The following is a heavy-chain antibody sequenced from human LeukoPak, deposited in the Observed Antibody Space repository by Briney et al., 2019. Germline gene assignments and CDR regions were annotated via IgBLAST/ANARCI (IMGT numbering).Heavy chain of an antibody. CDR2: ISVYNGNT. CDR1: GYTFTTYT. J-gene: IGHJ4*02. CDR3: ARDGPTYDILTGYSRADY. V-gene: IGHV1-18*04. D-gene: IGHD3-9*01. Sequence: GASVKVSCKASGYTFTTYTISWVRQAPGQGLEWMGWISVYNGNTNTALKFQGRVTMTADRSTSTAYMELRSLRSDDTAVYYCARDGPTYDILTGYSRADYWGQGTLVTVSS.